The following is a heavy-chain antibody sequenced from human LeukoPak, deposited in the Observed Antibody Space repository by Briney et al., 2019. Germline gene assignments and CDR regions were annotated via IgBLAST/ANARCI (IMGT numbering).Heavy chain of an antibody. J-gene: IGHJ4*02. V-gene: IGHV1-2*04. CDR3: ARGVGGYRFGELWPEY. CDR2: INPGSGVT. D-gene: IGHD3-10*01. CDR1: GYSFTGYY. Sequence: ASVKVSSKASGYSFTGYYLHWVRQAPGQGLEWMGWINPGSGVTNYAQRFEGWVTMTMDTAISTVYMQIVSLKSEDTAIYYCARGVGGYRFGELWPEYWGQGTLVTVSS.